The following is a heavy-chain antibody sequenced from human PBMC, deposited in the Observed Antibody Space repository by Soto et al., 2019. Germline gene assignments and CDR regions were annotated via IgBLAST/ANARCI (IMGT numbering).Heavy chain of an antibody. V-gene: IGHV3-11*05. J-gene: IGHJ3*02. Sequence: QVQLVESGGGLVKPGGSLRLSCGASGFTFSDYYMNWIRQAPGKGLEWVSYISSSRSYTNYADSVKGRFTISRDNAKNSLYLQMNSLRAEDTAVYYCARVAYDAFDIWGQGTMVTVSS. CDR2: ISSSRSYT. CDR3: ARVAYDAFDI. D-gene: IGHD3-16*01. CDR1: GFTFSDYY.